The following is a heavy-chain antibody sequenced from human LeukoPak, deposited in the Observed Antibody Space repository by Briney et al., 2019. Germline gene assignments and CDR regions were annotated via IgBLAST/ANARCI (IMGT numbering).Heavy chain of an antibody. CDR3: VRHGLGSSWFGFDY. Sequence: PGESLKISCKGSGYSFTSYWISWVRQMPGKGLQWMGRIDPSDSYTNYSPSFQGHVTISADTSISTAYVQWSSLKASDSAMYYCVRHGLGSSWFGFDYWGQGTLVTVSS. D-gene: IGHD6-13*01. V-gene: IGHV5-10-1*01. CDR1: GYSFTSYW. CDR2: IDPSDSYT. J-gene: IGHJ4*02.